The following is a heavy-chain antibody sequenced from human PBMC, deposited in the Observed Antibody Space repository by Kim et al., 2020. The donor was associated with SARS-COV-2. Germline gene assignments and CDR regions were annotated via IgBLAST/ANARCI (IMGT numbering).Heavy chain of an antibody. CDR3: AHWDLDYDILNGTSAFDP. D-gene: IGHD3-9*01. CDR2: IAPIVGSA. CDR1: GGTFNRYT. J-gene: IGHJ5*02. V-gene: IGHV1-69*08. Sequence: SVKVSCKASGGTFNRYTISWVRQAPGQGLEWMGRIAPIVGSAKYAQKFQGRVTITADKSTTTFYLEVSSLRYEDTAVYFCAHWDLDYDILNGTSAFDPWRQGTLVIVSS.